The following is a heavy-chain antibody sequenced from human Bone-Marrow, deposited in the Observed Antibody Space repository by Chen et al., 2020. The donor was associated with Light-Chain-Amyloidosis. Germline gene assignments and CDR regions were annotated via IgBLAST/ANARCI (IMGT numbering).Heavy chain of an antibody. CDR2: ISWNGGRT. J-gene: IGHJ4*02. CDR1: GFTFDNFG. Sequence: EVQLVASGGGVARPGGSLRLSCAAYGFTFDNFGMNWVRQGPGKGLEWVSGISWNGGRTGYSESVKGRFTISRDNAKNSLYLQMNSLRPEDTAFYYCVRAAEGGTYLEGIDHWGQGTLVTVSP. V-gene: IGHV3-20*04. D-gene: IGHD1-26*01. CDR3: VRAAEGGTYLEGIDH.